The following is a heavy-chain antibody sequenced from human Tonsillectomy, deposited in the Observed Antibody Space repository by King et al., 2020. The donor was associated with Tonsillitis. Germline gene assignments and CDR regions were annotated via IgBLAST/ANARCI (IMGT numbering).Heavy chain of an antibody. CDR1: GGSISSGSYY. V-gene: IGHV4-61*02. Sequence: VQLQESGPGLVKPSQTLSLTCTVSGGSISSGSYYWSWIRQPAGKGLEWIGRSYISGSTNYNPSPKSRVTMSVDTSKNQLSLKLSSVTAADTAVYYCAGDDFWRGYYAFDIWGQGTMVTVSS. J-gene: IGHJ3*02. CDR2: SYISGST. CDR3: AGDDFWRGYYAFDI. D-gene: IGHD3-3*01.